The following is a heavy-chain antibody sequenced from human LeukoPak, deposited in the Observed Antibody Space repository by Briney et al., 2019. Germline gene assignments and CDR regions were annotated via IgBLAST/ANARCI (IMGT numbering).Heavy chain of an antibody. V-gene: IGHV3-21*01. CDR2: ISSSSSYI. CDR3: ARHIVVVAATGWWNWFDP. J-gene: IGHJ5*02. D-gene: IGHD2-15*01. Sequence: PGGSLRLSCAASGFTFSSYSMNWVRQAPGKGLEWVSSISSSSSYIYYADSVKGRFTISRDNAKNSLYLQMNSLRAEDTAVYYCARHIVVVAATGWWNWFDPWGQGTLVTVSS. CDR1: GFTFSSYS.